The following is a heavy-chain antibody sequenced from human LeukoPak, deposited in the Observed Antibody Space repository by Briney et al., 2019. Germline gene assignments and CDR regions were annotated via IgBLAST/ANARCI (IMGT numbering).Heavy chain of an antibody. CDR1: GFTFDDYA. CDR2: ISGDGGST. Sequence: PGGSLRLSCAASGFTFDDYAMLWVRQAPGKGLEWVSLISGDGGSTYYADSVKGRFTISRDNSKNTLYLQMNSLRAEDTAVYYCARDRAATVTTGMVFDYWGQGTLVTVSS. V-gene: IGHV3-43*02. D-gene: IGHD4-17*01. J-gene: IGHJ4*02. CDR3: ARDRAATVTTGMVFDY.